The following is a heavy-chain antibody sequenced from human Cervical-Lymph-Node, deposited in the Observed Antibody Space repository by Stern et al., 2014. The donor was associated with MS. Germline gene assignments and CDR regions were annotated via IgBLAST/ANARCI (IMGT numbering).Heavy chain of an antibody. D-gene: IGHD4-17*01. CDR1: GGSISSSNW. V-gene: IGHV4-4*02. CDR3: ARDTRGMTTVTTFDY. Sequence: QLQLQESGPGLVKPSGTLSLTCAVSGGSISSSNWWSWVRQPPGKGLEWIGEIYHSGSTNYNPSLKSRVTISVDKSKNQFSLKLSSVTAADTAVYYCARDTRGMTTVTTFDYWGQGTLVTVSS. CDR2: IYHSGST. J-gene: IGHJ4*02.